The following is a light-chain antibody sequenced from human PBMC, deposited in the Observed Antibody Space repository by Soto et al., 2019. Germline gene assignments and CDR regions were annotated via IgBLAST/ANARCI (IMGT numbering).Light chain of an antibody. CDR1: QTITNS. J-gene: IGKJ1*01. Sequence: DIQLTQSPSTLSASVGDRVTLTCRASQTITNSLAWYQQKPGRAPRLLISDASILEGGVPSRFSGSGSGSEFTLTISSLQPDDFATYYCQQYSDYSWTFGPGTKVDNK. CDR3: QQYSDYSWT. CDR2: DAS. V-gene: IGKV1-5*01.